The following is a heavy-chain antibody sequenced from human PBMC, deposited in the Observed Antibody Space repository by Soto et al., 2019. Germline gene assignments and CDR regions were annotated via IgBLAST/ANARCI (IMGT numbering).Heavy chain of an antibody. Sequence: ASVKVSCKASGYTFTGYYMHWVRQAPGQGLEWMGWINPNSGGTNYAQKFQGWVTMTRDTSISTAYMELSRLRSDDTAVYYCARDYYDSSGYYYALDDWGQGTLVTVSS. D-gene: IGHD3-22*01. V-gene: IGHV1-2*04. CDR3: ARDYYDSSGYYYALDD. CDR1: GYTFTGYY. CDR2: INPNSGGT. J-gene: IGHJ4*02.